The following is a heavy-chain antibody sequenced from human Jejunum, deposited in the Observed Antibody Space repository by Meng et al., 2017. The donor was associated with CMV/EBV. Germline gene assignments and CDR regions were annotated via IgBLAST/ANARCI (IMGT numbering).Heavy chain of an antibody. J-gene: IGHJ4*02. CDR1: GYTFTDYY. V-gene: IGHV1-2*02. Sequence: QVQLVQSGSELKKPGASVKVSCEASGYTFTDYYIHWLRQAPGQGPEWLGWINPKNGGTNSAQRFKGRVTMTRDTSISTAYMELSRLRSDDTAVYYCARDLEMMLTAYYYWGQGTLVTVSS. CDR2: INPKNGGT. CDR3: ARDLEMMLTAYYY. D-gene: IGHD3-9*01.